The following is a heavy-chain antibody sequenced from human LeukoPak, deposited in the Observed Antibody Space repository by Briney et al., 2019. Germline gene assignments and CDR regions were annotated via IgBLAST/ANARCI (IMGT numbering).Heavy chain of an antibody. D-gene: IGHD7-27*01. CDR2: IKTDGGEK. CDR1: GFSFNNYW. CDR3: ARDYVWGSPESDY. Sequence: GGSLRLSCVASGFSFNNYWMSWFRQAPGKGLEWVGNIKTDGGEKYYVDSVRGRFTISRDNAKNSLYLQMNSLRAEDTAVYYCARDYVWGSPESDYWGQGTLVTVSS. V-gene: IGHV3-7*01. J-gene: IGHJ4*02.